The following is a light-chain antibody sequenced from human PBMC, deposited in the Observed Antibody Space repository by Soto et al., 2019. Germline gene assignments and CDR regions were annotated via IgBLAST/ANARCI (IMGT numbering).Light chain of an antibody. CDR2: GAT. J-gene: IGKJ1*01. V-gene: IGKV3-15*01. CDR1: QIVSSN. Sequence: EILMTQSPATLSVSPGERSTLSCRASQIVSSNFAAYYQKTPHQPTRLLIYGATSGTGSLPAIISSGSARTESTPISSIQSADFAVFYCQQYNNWRWTFGQGTKVDIK. CDR3: QQYNNWRWT.